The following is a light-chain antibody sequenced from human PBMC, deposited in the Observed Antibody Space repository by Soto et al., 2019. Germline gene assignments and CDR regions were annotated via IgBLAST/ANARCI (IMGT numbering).Light chain of an antibody. CDR1: QTIRTR. CDR3: QQYTTFSRA. V-gene: IGKV1-5*01. J-gene: IGKJ1*01. CDR2: DAS. Sequence: DIQMTQSPSPLSASVGDRVTITCRASQTIRTRLAWYQQKPGKAPKLLIYDASTLDSGVPSRFSGSGSETDFTLTISGLHPDDFATYYCQQYTTFSRAFGQGTTVDI.